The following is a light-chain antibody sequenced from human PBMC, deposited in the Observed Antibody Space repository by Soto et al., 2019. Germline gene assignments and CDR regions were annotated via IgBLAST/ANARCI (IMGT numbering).Light chain of an antibody. V-gene: IGKV1-9*01. J-gene: IGKJ4*01. CDR2: AVF. Sequence: DIQLTQSPSFLSASVGDIVTITCRASQDISNFLAWFQQKPGRAPKLLIYAVFTLQSGVPSRFSGSGSGAEFTLTISSLQPEDFATYYCQKLDSYPLNFGGGTKVDIK. CDR3: QKLDSYPLN. CDR1: QDISNF.